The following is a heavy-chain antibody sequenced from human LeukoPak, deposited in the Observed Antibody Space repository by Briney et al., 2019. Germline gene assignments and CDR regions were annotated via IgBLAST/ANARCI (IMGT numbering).Heavy chain of an antibody. CDR1: GFTFSNYA. CDR2: ISGSGGST. CDR3: AICIELYGMDV. J-gene: IGHJ6*02. D-gene: IGHD1-26*01. Sequence: GGSLRLSCAASGFTFSNYAMSWVRQAPGKGLEWVSGISGSGGSTYYVDSVKGRFTISRDYSKNTLYLQMNSLRAEDTAVYYCAICIELYGMDVWGQGTTVTVSS. V-gene: IGHV3-23*01.